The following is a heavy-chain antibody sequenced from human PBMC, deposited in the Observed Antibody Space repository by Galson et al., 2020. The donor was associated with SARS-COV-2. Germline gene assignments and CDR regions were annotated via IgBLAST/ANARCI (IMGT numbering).Heavy chain of an antibody. Sequence: SQASETLSLTCAVSGDALSGSYWGWTRQLPGKGLEWIGELNPTGSISYNPSLKSRVTISQDTSKSQFSLRLSSVTAADTAMSYCAMGTRDSTRIGSVVTTASYDLDYWGQGSLVTVSS. J-gene: IGHJ4*02. D-gene: IGHD4-17*01. V-gene: IGHV4-34*01. CDR1: GDALSGSY. CDR3: AMGTRDSTRIGSVVTTASYDLDY. CDR2: LNPTGSI.